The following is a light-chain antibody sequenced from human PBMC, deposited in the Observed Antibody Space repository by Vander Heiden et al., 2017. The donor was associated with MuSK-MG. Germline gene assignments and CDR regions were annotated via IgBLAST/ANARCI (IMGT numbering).Light chain of an antibody. Sequence: IVLTQSPVTRSLSPGERATLSCRASQSVSSYLAWYQQKPGQAPRLLIYDASNRATGIPARFSGSGSGTDFTLTISSLEPEDFAVYYCQQRSKWPRTWTFGQRTKVEIK. CDR3: QQRSKWPRTWT. CDR1: QSVSSY. J-gene: IGKJ1*01. V-gene: IGKV3-11*01. CDR2: DAS.